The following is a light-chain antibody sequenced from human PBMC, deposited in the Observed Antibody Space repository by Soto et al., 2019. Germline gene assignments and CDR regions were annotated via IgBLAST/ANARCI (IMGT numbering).Light chain of an antibody. Sequence: DIVLTQSPGTLSLSPGERATLSCRASQSVTSTYLAWYQQSPGQAPRLLIYGTSSRATGIPDRFSGSGSGTDFTLTISRLEPEDFAAYYCQQYGFSLWTFGQGTKVDIK. V-gene: IGKV3-20*01. CDR3: QQYGFSLWT. CDR1: QSVTSTY. CDR2: GTS. J-gene: IGKJ1*01.